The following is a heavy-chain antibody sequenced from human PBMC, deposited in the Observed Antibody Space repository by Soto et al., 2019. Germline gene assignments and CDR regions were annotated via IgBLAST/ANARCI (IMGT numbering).Heavy chain of an antibody. V-gene: IGHV4-59*01. J-gene: IGHJ4*02. Sequence: SETLSLTCTVSDGSISSYYWGWIRQPPGKGLEWIGYIYYSGGTNSNPSLKSRVTMSIDTSKYQFSLNLSSVTAADTAIYYCARAAWSSTWYFDYWAQGTLVTVSS. D-gene: IGHD6-13*01. CDR1: DGSISSYY. CDR2: IYYSGGT. CDR3: ARAAWSSTWYFDY.